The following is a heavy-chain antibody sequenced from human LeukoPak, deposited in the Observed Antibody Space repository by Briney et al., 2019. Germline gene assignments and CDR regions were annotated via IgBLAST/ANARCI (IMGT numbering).Heavy chain of an antibody. CDR3: ARDRGHYGMDV. CDR2: ISSSSSYI. CDR1: GVTFSSYS. J-gene: IGHJ6*04. Sequence: GGSLRLSCAASGVTFSSYSMNWVRQAPGKGLEWVSSISSSSSYIYYADSVKGRFTISRDNAKNSLYLQMNSLRAEDTAVYYCARDRGHYGMDVWGKGTTVTVSS. V-gene: IGHV3-21*01.